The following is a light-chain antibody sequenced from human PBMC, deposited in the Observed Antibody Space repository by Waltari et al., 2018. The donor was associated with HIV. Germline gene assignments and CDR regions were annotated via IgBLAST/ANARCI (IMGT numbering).Light chain of an antibody. Sequence: EIVMTQSPATLSVSPGKTATISCRASQSVSSHLAWYQQKAGQTPRLLIYSASTRATGIPPRFSGSGSGTRFALTITSVQPEDVAEYYCQQYNDWPWFTFGQGTKLEIK. V-gene: IGKV3-15*01. J-gene: IGKJ2*01. CDR1: QSVSSH. CDR2: SAS. CDR3: QQYNDWPWFT.